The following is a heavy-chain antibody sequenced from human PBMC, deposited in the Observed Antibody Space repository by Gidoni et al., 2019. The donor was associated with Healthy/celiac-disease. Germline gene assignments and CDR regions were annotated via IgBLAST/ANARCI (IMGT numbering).Heavy chain of an antibody. CDR1: GWSFSGYY. D-gene: IGHD6-19*01. V-gene: IGHV4-34*01. J-gene: IGHJ3*02. CDR3: ARARRQWLPQGVHDAFDI. Sequence: QVQLQPWGAGLLKPSETLSLTSAVSGWSFSGYYWSWIRQPPGKGLEWIGEINHSGSTNYNPSLKSRVTISVDTSKNQFSLKLSSVTAADTAVYYCARARRQWLPQGVHDAFDIWGQGTMVTVSS. CDR2: INHSGST.